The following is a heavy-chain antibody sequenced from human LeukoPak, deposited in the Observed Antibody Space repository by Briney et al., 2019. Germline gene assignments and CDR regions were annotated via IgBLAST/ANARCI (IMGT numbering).Heavy chain of an antibody. CDR3: ARAGWFPIEDAFDI. J-gene: IGHJ3*02. V-gene: IGHV1-8*01. D-gene: IGHD2-15*01. Sequence: GASVKVSCKASGYTFTSYDINWVRQATGQGLEWMGWMNPNSGNTGYAQKFQGRVTMTRNTSISTAYMELSSLRSEDTAVYYCARAGWFPIEDAFDIWGQGTMVTVSS. CDR2: MNPNSGNT. CDR1: GYTFTSYD.